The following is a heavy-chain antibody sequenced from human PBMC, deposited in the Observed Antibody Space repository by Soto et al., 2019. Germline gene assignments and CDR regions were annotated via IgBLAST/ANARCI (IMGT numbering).Heavy chain of an antibody. J-gene: IGHJ6*02. CDR3: AAELGFGKLSVV. V-gene: IGHV1-69*01. CDR1: GKTLKNGV. Sequence: QVQVVQSGVEVRRPGSSVKFSCKASGKTLKNGVISWLRQAPGQGLEWMGGIIPLFGTTDFAQRFQGRLTITTDESTTTAYMELSRLRSEDTATYYCAAELGFGKLSVVWGQGTTVIVSS. D-gene: IGHD3-10*01. CDR2: IIPLFGTT.